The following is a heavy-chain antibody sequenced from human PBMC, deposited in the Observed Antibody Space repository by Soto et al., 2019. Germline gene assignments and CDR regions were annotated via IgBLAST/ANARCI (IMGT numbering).Heavy chain of an antibody. V-gene: IGHV4-38-2*02. CDR3: ARDSSGYYWFDP. CDR2: IYHSGTT. Sequence: SETLSLTCAVSGFSISSGYFWGWIRQPPGKGPEWLGSIYHSGTTYYNPSVKGRVTISVDTSKNQFSLKMSSVTAADTAVYYCARDSSGYYWFDPWSQGTLVTVSS. D-gene: IGHD3-22*01. CDR1: GFSISSGYF. J-gene: IGHJ5*02.